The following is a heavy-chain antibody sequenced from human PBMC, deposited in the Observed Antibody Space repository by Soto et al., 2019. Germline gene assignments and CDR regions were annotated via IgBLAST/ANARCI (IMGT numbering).Heavy chain of an antibody. V-gene: IGHV3-30*18. CDR2: ISYDGSNT. Sequence: GWSLRLSCAASGFTFSSYDMHWVRQAPGKGLEWVALISYDGSNTYSADTVKGRFTISRDNSKNTLYLQTNSLRPEDTAVYYCVKGRGGSAEFDSWGQGTLVTVSS. D-gene: IGHD3-10*01. CDR1: GFTFSSYD. J-gene: IGHJ4*02. CDR3: VKGRGGSAEFDS.